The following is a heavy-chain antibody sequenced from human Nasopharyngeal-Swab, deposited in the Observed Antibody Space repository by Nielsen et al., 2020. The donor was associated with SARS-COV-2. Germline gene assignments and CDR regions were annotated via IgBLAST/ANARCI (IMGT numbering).Heavy chain of an antibody. CDR2: IYYSGST. D-gene: IGHD2-2*01. Sequence: WIRQPPGKGLEWIGSIYYSGSTYYNPSLKSRVTISLDTSKNQFSLKLSSVTAADTAVYYCARHDRDIVVVGPWGQGTLVTVSS. CDR3: ARHDRDIVVVGP. V-gene: IGHV4-39*01. J-gene: IGHJ5*02.